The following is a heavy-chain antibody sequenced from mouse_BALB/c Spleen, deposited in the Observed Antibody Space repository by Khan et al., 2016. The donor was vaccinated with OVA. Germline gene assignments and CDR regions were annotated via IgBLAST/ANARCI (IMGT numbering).Heavy chain of an antibody. CDR2: INPSNGYT. Sequence: QVQLKQSGAELARPGASVKMSCKASGYTFTSYTIHWIKLRPGQGLEWIGYINPSNGYTNYNQVFKDKATLTADKSSTTAYMQLNSLTSDDSAVYTGVGDGPYLRTAGWFAYGGKGTRVTVSA. J-gene: IGHJ3*01. D-gene: IGHD2-10*01. CDR3: VGDGPYLRTAGWFAY. CDR1: GYTFTSYT. V-gene: IGHV1-4*01.